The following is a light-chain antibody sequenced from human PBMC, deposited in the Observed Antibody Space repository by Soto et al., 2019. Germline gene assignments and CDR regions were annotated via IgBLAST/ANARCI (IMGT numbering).Light chain of an antibody. Sequence: QSALTQPPSASGTPGQRVTISCSGSSSNIGINTVNWYQQLPGTAPKVLIYSNNERPSGVPDRLSGSKSGTSASLAISGLQSEDEADYYCAAWDDSLNGWVFGGGTKVTVL. J-gene: IGLJ3*02. CDR1: SSNIGINT. CDR3: AAWDDSLNGWV. CDR2: SNN. V-gene: IGLV1-44*01.